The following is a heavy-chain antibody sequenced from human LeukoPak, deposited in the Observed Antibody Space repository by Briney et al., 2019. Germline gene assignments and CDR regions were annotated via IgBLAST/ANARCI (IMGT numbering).Heavy chain of an antibody. D-gene: IGHD3-22*01. Sequence: ASVKVSCKASGYTFTSYGISWVRQAPGQGLEWMGWISAYNGNTNYAQKLQGRVTMTTDTSTSTAYMELRSLRSGDTAVYYCARGYYDSSGYYPLPLLDYWGQGTLVTVSS. J-gene: IGHJ4*02. CDR1: GYTFTSYG. CDR3: ARGYYDSSGYYPLPLLDY. V-gene: IGHV1-18*01. CDR2: ISAYNGNT.